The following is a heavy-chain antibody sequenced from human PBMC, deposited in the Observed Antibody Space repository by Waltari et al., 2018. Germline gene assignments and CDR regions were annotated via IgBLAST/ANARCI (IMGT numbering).Heavy chain of an antibody. J-gene: IGHJ4*02. Sequence: QVQLQESGPGLVKPSQTLSLTCTVSGGSISSGSYYWSWIRQPAGKGLEWIGYISTSWSTNYNPSLKSRVTISVDTSKNQFSLKLSSVTAADTAVYYCARALYYYGSGPLDYWGQGTLVTVSS. CDR2: ISTSWST. V-gene: IGHV4-61*09. CDR3: ARALYYYGSGPLDY. D-gene: IGHD3-10*01. CDR1: GGSISSGSYY.